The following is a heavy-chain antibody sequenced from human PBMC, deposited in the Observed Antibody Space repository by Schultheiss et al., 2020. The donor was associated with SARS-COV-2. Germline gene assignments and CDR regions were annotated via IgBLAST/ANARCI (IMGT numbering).Heavy chain of an antibody. Sequence: GESLKISCAASGFTFSSYWMHWVRQAPGKGLVWVSRINSDGSSTSYADSVKGRFTISRDNAKNTLYLQMNSLRAEDTAVYYCARDPRRYQLFGDNWFDPWGQGTLVTVSS. CDR2: INSDGSST. V-gene: IGHV3-74*01. CDR1: GFTFSSYW. D-gene: IGHD2-2*01. J-gene: IGHJ5*02. CDR3: ARDPRRYQLFGDNWFDP.